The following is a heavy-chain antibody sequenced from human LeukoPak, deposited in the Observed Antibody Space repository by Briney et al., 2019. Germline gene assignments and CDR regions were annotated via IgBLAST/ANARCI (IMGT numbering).Heavy chain of an antibody. CDR2: IYYSGYT. CDR1: GGSISSSNYY. Sequence: PSETLSLTCTVSGGSISSSNYYWGWIRQPPGKGLEWIGSIYYSGYTYYNPSVESRVTISVDTSKNQFSLKLSSVTAADTAVYYCARSYYDYVWGSYNMDYWGQGTLVTVSS. CDR3: ARSYYDYVWGSYNMDY. J-gene: IGHJ4*02. D-gene: IGHD3-16*01. V-gene: IGHV4-39*07.